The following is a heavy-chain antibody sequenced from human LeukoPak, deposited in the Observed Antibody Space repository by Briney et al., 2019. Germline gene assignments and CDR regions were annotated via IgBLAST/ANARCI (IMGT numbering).Heavy chain of an antibody. CDR1: GGSINSYY. CDR2: IYYNGNT. V-gene: IGHV4-59*01. J-gene: IGHJ5*02. D-gene: IGHD6-13*01. CDR3: ARDQFPGFSNGWFSDA. Sequence: SETLSLTCTVSGGSINSYYWNWIRRPPGKGLEWIGYIYYNGNTNYSPSLKSRVTISVDMSKNQLVLTLRSVTPADTAVYYCARDQFPGFSNGWFSDAWGQGTQVTVSS.